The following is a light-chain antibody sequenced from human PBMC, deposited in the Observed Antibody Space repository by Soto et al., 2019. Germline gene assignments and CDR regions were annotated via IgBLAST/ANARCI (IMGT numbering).Light chain of an antibody. J-gene: IGLJ2*01. CDR2: EVS. CDR1: SSDLGSYNY. V-gene: IGLV2-14*01. CDR3: CSRL. Sequence: QSALTQPASVSGSPGQSITISCTGTSSDLGSYNYVSWYQQHPGKAPKLMIYEVSNRPSGISNRFSGSKSGNTASLTISGLQAEDEADYYCCSRLFGGGTKLTVL.